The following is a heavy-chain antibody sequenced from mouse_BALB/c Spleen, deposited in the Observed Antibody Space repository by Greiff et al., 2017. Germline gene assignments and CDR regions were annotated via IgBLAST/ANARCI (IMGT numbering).Heavy chain of an antibody. CDR3: AREGYYDYDVVYAMDY. V-gene: IGHV5-9-4*01. CDR2: ISSGGSYT. CDR1: GFTFSSYA. D-gene: IGHD2-4*01. J-gene: IGHJ4*01. Sequence: EVKLMESGGGLVKPGGSLKLSCAASGFTFSSYAMSWVRQSPEKRLEWVAEISSGGSYTYYPDTVTGRFTISRDNAKNTLYLEMSSLRSEDTAMYYCAREGYYDYDVVYAMDYWGQGTSVTVSS.